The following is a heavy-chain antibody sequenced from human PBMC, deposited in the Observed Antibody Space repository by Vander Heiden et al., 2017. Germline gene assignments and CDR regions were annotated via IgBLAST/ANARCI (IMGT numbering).Heavy chain of an antibody. Sequence: QVQLVESGGGVVQPGRSLRLSCAASGFTFRSYAMHWVRQAPGKGLEWVAVISYDGSNKYYADSVKGRFTISRDNSKNTLYLQMNSLRAEDTAVYYCASLVVVTAFYAFDIWGQGTMVTVSS. J-gene: IGHJ3*02. CDR3: ASLVVVTAFYAFDI. CDR2: ISYDGSNK. CDR1: GFTFRSYA. D-gene: IGHD2-21*02. V-gene: IGHV3-30*01.